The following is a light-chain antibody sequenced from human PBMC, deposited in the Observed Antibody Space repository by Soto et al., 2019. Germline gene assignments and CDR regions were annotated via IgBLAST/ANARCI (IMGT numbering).Light chain of an antibody. V-gene: IGKV1-39*01. J-gene: IGKJ4*01. Sequence: IQMAQSPSSLSASVGDRGTNAFLASQTISGYLNWYQQKPGKAPELLIYAASYLGNGVPSRFSGSGSGTYFTLTISSLQPEDLATYYCQQSYTTPLTFGGGTKVDI. CDR1: QTISGY. CDR2: AAS. CDR3: QQSYTTPLT.